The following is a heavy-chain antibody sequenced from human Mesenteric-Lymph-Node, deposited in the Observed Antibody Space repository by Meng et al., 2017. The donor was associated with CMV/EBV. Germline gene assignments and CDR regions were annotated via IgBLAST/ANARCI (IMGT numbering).Heavy chain of an antibody. J-gene: IGHJ6*02. D-gene: IGHD6-13*01. V-gene: IGHV4-34*01. Sequence: SETLSLTCAVYGGSFSGYYWSWIRQPPGKGLEWIGEINHSGSTYYNPSLKSRVTISVDTSKNQFSLKLSSVTAADTAVYYCARAGYSSSWYPLSYYYYYGMDVWGQGTTVTVSS. CDR2: INHSGST. CDR1: GGSFSGYY. CDR3: ARAGYSSSWYPLSYYYYYGMDV.